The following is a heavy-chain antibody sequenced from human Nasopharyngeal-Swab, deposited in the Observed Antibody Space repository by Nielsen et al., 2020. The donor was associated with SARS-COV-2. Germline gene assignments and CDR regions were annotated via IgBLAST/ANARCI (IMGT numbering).Heavy chain of an antibody. CDR2: IYYSGST. CDR3: ARGGPGLELFSRFDP. V-gene: IGHV4-59*01. Sequence: WIRQPLGKGLEWIGYIYYSGSTYYNPSLKSRVTISVDTSKNQFSLKLSSVTAADTAVYYCARGGPGLELFSRFDPWGQGTLVTVSS. J-gene: IGHJ5*02. D-gene: IGHD1-7*01.